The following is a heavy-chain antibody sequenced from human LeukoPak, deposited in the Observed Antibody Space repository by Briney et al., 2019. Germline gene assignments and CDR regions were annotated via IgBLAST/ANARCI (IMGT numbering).Heavy chain of an antibody. D-gene: IGHD4-23*01. Sequence: GGSLRLSCAVSGFTFSSYWMHWVRQAPGKGLVWVSRIDRDGSRINYADSVKGRFIISRDNGKNTLFLQMNSLRAEDAAVYYCVRGNDYGGPHYWGQGTLVTVSS. CDR1: GFTFSSYW. CDR2: IDRDGSRI. V-gene: IGHV3-74*01. CDR3: VRGNDYGGPHY. J-gene: IGHJ4*02.